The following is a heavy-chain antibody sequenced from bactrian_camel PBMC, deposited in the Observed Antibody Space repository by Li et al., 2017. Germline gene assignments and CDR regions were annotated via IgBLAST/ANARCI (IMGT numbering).Heavy chain of an antibody. Sequence: HVQLVESGGGSVQAGETLRLSCTASRFTFDESEMGWYRQAPGNECELVAKISSNGTTYHSDSVKGRFTISRDNAKNTLFLQMNSLKTEDTAVYYCAADPGYYMDNDVTLFGYWGQGTQVTVS. D-gene: IGHD4*01. V-gene: IGHV3S55*01. J-gene: IGHJ6*01. CDR3: AADPGYYMDNDVTLFGY. CDR2: ISSNGTT. CDR1: RFTFDESE.